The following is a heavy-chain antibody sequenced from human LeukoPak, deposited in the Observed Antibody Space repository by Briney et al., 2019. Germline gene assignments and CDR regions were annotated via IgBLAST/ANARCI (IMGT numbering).Heavy chain of an antibody. J-gene: IGHJ4*02. D-gene: IGHD3-10*01. CDR3: ARDQEDSGTDY. Sequence: SQTLSLTCTVSGGSISSGDYYWSWLRQHPGKGLECIVYIYYSGSTYYNPSLKSRVTISLDTSKNQFSLQLSSVTAADTAVYYCARDQEDSGTDYWGQGTLVSVSS. V-gene: IGHV4-31*03. CDR1: GGSISSGDYY. CDR2: IYYSGST.